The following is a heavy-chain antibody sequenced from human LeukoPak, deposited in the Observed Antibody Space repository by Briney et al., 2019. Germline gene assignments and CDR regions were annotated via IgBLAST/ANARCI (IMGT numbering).Heavy chain of an antibody. CDR1: GYPFTSYY. J-gene: IGHJ5*02. D-gene: IGHD6-13*01. CDR3: ARDPISSNWPRGHWFDP. CDR2: INPNGGST. V-gene: IGHV1-46*01. Sequence: ASVKVSCKASGYPFTSYYMNWVRQAPGQGLGWMGIINPNGGSTTYAQRFQGRVSMTRDTSTSKVYMELTSLRSDDTAVYYCARDPISSNWPRGHWFDPWGQGTLVTVSS.